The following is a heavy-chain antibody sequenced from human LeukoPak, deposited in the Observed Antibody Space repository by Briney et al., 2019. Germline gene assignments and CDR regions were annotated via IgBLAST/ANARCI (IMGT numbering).Heavy chain of an antibody. V-gene: IGHV4-4*07. CDR1: GGSISPYY. D-gene: IGHD6-19*01. CDR3: ARDSSARAFDI. CDR2: IYNSETT. J-gene: IGHJ3*02. Sequence: KSSETLSLTCIVSGGSISPYYWSWIRQPAGKELQWIGRIYNSETTNYNPSLKSRLTMSVDTSKNQFSLKLSSVTAADTALYYCARDSSARAFDIWGQGTMVTVSS.